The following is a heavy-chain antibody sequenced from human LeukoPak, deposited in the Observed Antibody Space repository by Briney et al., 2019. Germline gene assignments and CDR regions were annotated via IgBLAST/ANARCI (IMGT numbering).Heavy chain of an antibody. CDR3: ATGRNLEAYEI. Sequence: KASETLSLTCTVSGGSISGSSYYWGWIRQPPGKGLEWIGSMYYSGSTYYNPSFKSRVTISGDTSKNLFSLKLSSVTAADTAVYYCATGRNLEAYEIWGQGTMVTVSS. CDR2: MYYSGST. J-gene: IGHJ3*02. CDR1: GGSISGSSYY. V-gene: IGHV4-39*01. D-gene: IGHD4-23*01.